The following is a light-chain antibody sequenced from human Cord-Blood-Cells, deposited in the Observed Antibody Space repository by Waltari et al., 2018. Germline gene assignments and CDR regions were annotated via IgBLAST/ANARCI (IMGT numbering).Light chain of an antibody. Sequence: EIMMTQSPATLSVSPGESATRSCRASHSVSSNLAWYQQKPGQSPRLLIYGASTRATGIPARFSGSGSGTEFTLTISSLQSEDFAVYYCQQYNNWPLTFGGGTKVEIK. CDR3: QQYNNWPLT. CDR1: HSVSSN. J-gene: IGKJ4*01. V-gene: IGKV3-15*01. CDR2: GAS.